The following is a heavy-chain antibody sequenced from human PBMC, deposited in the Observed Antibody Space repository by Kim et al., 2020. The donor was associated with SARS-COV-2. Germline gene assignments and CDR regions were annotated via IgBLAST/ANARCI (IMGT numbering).Heavy chain of an antibody. CDR3: ARALSTVTTIYWYFDL. CDR1: GFTFSSYS. V-gene: IGHV3-21*01. J-gene: IGHJ2*01. D-gene: IGHD4-17*01. CDR2: ISSSSSYI. Sequence: GGSLRLSCAASGFTFSSYSMNWVRQAPGKGLEWVSSISSSSSYIYYADSVKGRFTISRDNAKNSLYLQMNSLRAEDTAVYYCARALSTVTTIYWYFDLWGRGTLVTVSS.